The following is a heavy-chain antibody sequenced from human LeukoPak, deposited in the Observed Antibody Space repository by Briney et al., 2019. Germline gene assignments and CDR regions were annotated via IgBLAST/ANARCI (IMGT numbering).Heavy chain of an antibody. V-gene: IGHV4-38-2*02. J-gene: IGHJ4*02. Sequence: SETPSLTCTVSDYFISSGYYWGWLRQPPVKGLEWIGSIYHSGSTYYNPSLKSRVTIFVDTSKNQFSLKLNSVTAADTAVYYCAGGRMVATKDYWGQGTLVTVSS. CDR3: AGGRMVATKDY. CDR2: IYHSGST. D-gene: IGHD5-12*01. CDR1: DYFISSGYY.